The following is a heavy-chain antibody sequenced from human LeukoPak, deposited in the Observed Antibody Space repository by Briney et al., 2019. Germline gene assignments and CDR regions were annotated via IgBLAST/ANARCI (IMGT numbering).Heavy chain of an antibody. J-gene: IGHJ3*02. D-gene: IGHD1-1*01. CDR2: IIPIFATT. CDR3: ARGGTTGRETAFDI. Sequence: SVKVSCKASGGTIGNYGITWMRQAPGQGLEWMGGIIPIFATTNYAEKLQGRVSLTADKSTSTAYMELSSLRSEDTAFYYCARGGTTGRETAFDIWGQGTMVTVSS. V-gene: IGHV1-69*06. CDR1: GGTIGNYG.